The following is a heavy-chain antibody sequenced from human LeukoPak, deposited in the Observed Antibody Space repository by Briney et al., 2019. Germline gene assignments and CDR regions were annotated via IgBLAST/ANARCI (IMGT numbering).Heavy chain of an antibody. V-gene: IGHV5-51*01. CDR2: IYPGDSDT. Sequence: GESLKISCKGSGYSFTSYWIGWVRQMPGKGLEWMGIIYPGDSDTRYSPSFQGQVTISADKSISTAYLQWSSLKASDTAMYYCARHLGRYDILTGLDYWGQGTLVTVSS. D-gene: IGHD3-9*01. J-gene: IGHJ4*02. CDR3: ARHLGRYDILTGLDY. CDR1: GYSFTSYW.